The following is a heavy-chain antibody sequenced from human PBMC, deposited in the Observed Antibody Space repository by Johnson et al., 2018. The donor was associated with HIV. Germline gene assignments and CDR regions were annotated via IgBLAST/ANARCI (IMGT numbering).Heavy chain of an antibody. CDR2: ISYDGSNK. J-gene: IGHJ3*02. D-gene: IGHD6-19*01. CDR1: GFAFSSYG. CDR3: AKAGAVAGPGIDAFDI. Sequence: QMLLVESGGGVVQPGRSLRLSCAASGFAFSSYGMHWVRQAPGQGLEWVAIISYDGSNKYYADSVKGRFTISRDNSKNTRYLQMNSLRAEDTAVYYCAKAGAVAGPGIDAFDIWGQGTMVTVSS. V-gene: IGHV3-30*18.